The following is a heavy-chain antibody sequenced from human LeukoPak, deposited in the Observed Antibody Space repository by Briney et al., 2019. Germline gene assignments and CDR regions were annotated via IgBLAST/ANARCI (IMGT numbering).Heavy chain of an antibody. V-gene: IGHV3-15*01. Sequence: GGSLRLSCAASGFIFSNAWMSWVRQAPGKGLEWVGRIKSKTDGGTTDYAAPVKGRFTISRDDSKNTLYLQMNSLKTEDTAVYYCTTEWYCSGGSCYPDLDYWGQGTLVTVSS. J-gene: IGHJ4*02. CDR1: GFIFSNAW. D-gene: IGHD2-15*01. CDR2: IKSKTDGGTT. CDR3: TTEWYCSGGSCYPDLDY.